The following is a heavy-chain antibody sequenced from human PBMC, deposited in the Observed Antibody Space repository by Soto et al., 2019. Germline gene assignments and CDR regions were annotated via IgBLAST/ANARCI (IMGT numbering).Heavy chain of an antibody. J-gene: IGHJ4*02. CDR1: GGSISSYY. D-gene: IGHD4-17*01. CDR2: IYTSGST. Sequence: SETLSLTCTVSGGSISSYYWSWIRQPAGKGLEWIGRIYTSGSTNYNPSLKSRVTMSVDTSKNQFSLKLTSVTAADTAVYFCARATRDYGDYGYFDSWGRGTLVTVSS. CDR3: ARATRDYGDYGYFDS. V-gene: IGHV4-4*07.